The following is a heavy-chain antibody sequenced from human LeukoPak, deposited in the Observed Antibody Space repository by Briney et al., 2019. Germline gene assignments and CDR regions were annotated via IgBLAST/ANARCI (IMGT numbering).Heavy chain of an antibody. J-gene: IGHJ4*02. CDR1: GFTFSSYA. V-gene: IGHV3-23*01. CDR3: AKGSGSGTHLPSARFDY. D-gene: IGHD3-10*01. CDR2: ISGGGIGT. Sequence: QPGGSLRLSCAASGFTFSSYAMRWVRQAPGKGLEWVAYISGGGIGTYDSDAGKVRFTIARDNSKNTMYVQMNSLRDDDTAVYFCAKGSGSGTHLPSARFDYWGQGTTVTVSS.